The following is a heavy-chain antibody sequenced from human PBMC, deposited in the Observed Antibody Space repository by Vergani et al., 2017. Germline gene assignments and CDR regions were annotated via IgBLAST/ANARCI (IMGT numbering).Heavy chain of an antibody. CDR2: ISGYDGKT. Sequence: QVQLVQSGAEMKKPGASVNVSCKTSGYSFNSYGINWVRQAPGQALEWLGWISGYDGKTKYVEKLQGRITVTIDTSTNSAYMELRGLRSDDTAVYYCARGGSIAAPSYLYYFYMDVWRKATSVTVSS. CDR3: ARGGSIAAPSYLYYFYMDV. CDR1: GYSFNSYG. D-gene: IGHD6-6*01. J-gene: IGHJ6*03. V-gene: IGHV1-18*01.